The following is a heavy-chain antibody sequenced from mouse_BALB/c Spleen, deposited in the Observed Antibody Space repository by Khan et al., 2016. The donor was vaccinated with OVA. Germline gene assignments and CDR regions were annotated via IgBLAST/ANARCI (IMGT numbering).Heavy chain of an antibody. J-gene: IGHJ2*01. CDR2: ISNGGSYT. CDR3: TRHGDYGRGLFDY. D-gene: IGHD1-1*01. Sequence: EVELVESGGGLVKPGGSLKLSCAASGFSFSNYVMSWVRQTPEKRLEWVATISNGGSYTFYPDSVQGRFTISRDNAKNTLYLQMSSLRSEDTAMYYCTRHGDYGRGLFDYWGQGTTRTVSS. V-gene: IGHV5-9-3*01. CDR1: GFSFSNYV.